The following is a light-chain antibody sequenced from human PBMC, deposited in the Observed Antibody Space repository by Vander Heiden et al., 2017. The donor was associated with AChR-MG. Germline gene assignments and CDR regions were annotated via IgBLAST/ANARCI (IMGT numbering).Light chain of an antibody. J-gene: IGLJ2*01. CDR2: RDS. V-gene: IGLV3-9*01. CDR3: QVWDSSTVV. CDR1: NIGSKN. Sequence: SYELTQPLSVSVALRQTARITCGGNNIGSKNVHWYQQKPGQAPVLVIYRDSNRPAGIPERFSGSNSGNTATLTIGRAQAGDEADYYCQVWDSSTVVFGGGTKLTVL.